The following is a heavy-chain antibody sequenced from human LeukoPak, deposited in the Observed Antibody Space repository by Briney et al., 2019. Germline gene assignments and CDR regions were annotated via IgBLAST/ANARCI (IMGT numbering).Heavy chain of an antibody. Sequence: PGGSLRLSCAASGFTVSSNYMSWVRQAPVKGLAWVSVIYSGGSTYYADSVKGRFTISRDNSKNTLYLQMSSLRAEDTAVYYCAREIWRDSYYYGTDVWGQGTTVTVSS. CDR3: AREIWRDSYYYGTDV. V-gene: IGHV3-53*01. J-gene: IGHJ6*02. CDR1: GFTVSSNY. CDR2: IYSGGST.